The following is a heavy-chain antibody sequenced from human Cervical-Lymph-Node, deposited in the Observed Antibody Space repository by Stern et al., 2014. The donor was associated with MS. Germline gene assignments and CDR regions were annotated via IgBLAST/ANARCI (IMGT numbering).Heavy chain of an antibody. V-gene: IGHV5-51*01. CDR1: GYSFTIYY. Sequence: VQLVQSGAEVKKPGESLKISCKLSGYSFTIYYIAWVRQMPGKGLECMGVIYPYDSDPTYSPSFQGQVTSSADKSITTAYLQWSSLRASDTAMYYCARHVQGFDYWGQGTLVTVSS. J-gene: IGHJ4*02. CDR3: ARHVQGFDY. CDR2: IYPYDSDP.